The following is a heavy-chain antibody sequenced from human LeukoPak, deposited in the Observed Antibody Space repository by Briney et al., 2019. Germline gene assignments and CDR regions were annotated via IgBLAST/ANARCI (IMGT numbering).Heavy chain of an antibody. CDR2: IYTSGST. J-gene: IGHJ4*02. Sequence: SETLPLTCTVSGGSISSYYWSWIRQPPGKGLEWIGYIYTSGSTNYNPSLKSRVTISVDTSKNQFSLKLSSVTAADTAVYYCARISLDNDSSGYYLFDYWGQGTLVTVSS. V-gene: IGHV4-4*09. CDR3: ARISLDNDSSGYYLFDY. CDR1: GGSISSYY. D-gene: IGHD3-22*01.